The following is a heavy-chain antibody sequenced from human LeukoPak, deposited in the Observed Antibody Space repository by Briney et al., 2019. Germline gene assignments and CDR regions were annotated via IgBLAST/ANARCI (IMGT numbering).Heavy chain of an antibody. D-gene: IGHD6-13*01. Sequence: SETLSLTCAVYGGSFSGYYWSWLRQPPGKGLEWIGEINHSGSTNYNPSLKSRVTISVDTSKNQFSLKLSSVTAADTAVYYCARGVGSSSWYNWFDPWGQGTLVTVSS. V-gene: IGHV4-34*01. CDR1: GGSFSGYY. J-gene: IGHJ5*02. CDR3: ARGVGSSSWYNWFDP. CDR2: INHSGST.